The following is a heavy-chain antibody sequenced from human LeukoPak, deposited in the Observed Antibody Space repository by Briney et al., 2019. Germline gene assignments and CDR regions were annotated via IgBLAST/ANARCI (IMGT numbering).Heavy chain of an antibody. V-gene: IGHV1-69*02. CDR2: IIPILGIA. CDR3: ARGPYSNRDPHYYYYYMDV. D-gene: IGHD4-11*01. J-gene: IGHJ6*03. CDR1: GGTFSSYT. Sequence: GASVKVSCKASGGTFSSYTISWVRQAPGQGLEWMGRIIPILGIANYAQKFQGRVTITADKSTSTAYMELSSLRSEDTAVYYCARGPYSNRDPHYYYYYMDVWGKGTTVTVSS.